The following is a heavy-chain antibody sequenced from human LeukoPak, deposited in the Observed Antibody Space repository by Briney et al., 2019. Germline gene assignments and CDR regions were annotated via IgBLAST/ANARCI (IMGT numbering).Heavy chain of an antibody. V-gene: IGHV3-30-3*01. CDR3: ARGFVLGAAKNYFDC. CDR1: GFTFTNYA. Sequence: GRSLRLSCAASGFTFTNYALHWVRQAPGKGLEWVAVISYDGTNKYYADSVKGRFTISRDNSKNTLSLQMNSLRAEDTALYYCARGFVLGAAKNYFDCWGQGALVTVSS. D-gene: IGHD2-21*02. J-gene: IGHJ4*02. CDR2: ISYDGTNK.